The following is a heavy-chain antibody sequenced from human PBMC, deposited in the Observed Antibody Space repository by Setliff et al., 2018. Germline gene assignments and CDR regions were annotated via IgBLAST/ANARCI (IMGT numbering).Heavy chain of an antibody. CDR2: IYPGDSDT. CDR3: ARQAVAGSDAFDI. D-gene: IGHD6-19*01. Sequence: LKIYCKGSGYSFTSYWIGWVRQMPGKGLEWMGIIYPGDSDTRYSPSFQGQVTISADKSISTAYLQWSSLKASDTAMYYCARQAVAGSDAFDIWGQGTKVTVSS. V-gene: IGHV5-51*01. J-gene: IGHJ3*02. CDR1: GYSFTSYW.